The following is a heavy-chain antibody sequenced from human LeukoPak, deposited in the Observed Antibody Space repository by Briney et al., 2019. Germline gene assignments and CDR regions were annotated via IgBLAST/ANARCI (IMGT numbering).Heavy chain of an antibody. CDR2: FDPEDGET. V-gene: IGHV1-24*01. Sequence: RASVKVSCKVSGYTLIELSMNWVRQAPGKGLEWMGGFDPEDGETIYAQKFQGRVTMTEDTSTNTVYMELSSLRSEDTAVYYCATPASNYVWGGAFDVWGQGTRATVSS. CDR1: GYTLIELS. D-gene: IGHD3-16*01. J-gene: IGHJ3*01. CDR3: ATPASNYVWGGAFDV.